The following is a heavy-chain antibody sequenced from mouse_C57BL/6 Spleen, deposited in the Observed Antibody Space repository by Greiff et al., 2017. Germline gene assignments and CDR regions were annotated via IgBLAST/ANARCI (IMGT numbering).Heavy chain of an antibody. D-gene: IGHD1-1*01. CDR1: GYTFTDHT. V-gene: IGHV1-78*01. CDR2: IYPRDGST. J-gene: IGHJ2*01. Sequence: QVQLKESDAELVKPGASVKISCKVSGYTFTDHTIHWMKQRPEQGLEWIGYIYPRDGSTKYNEKFKGKATLTADKSSSTAYMQLNSLTSEDSAVYFCARGPFITTVVANLDYWGQGTTLTVSS. CDR3: ARGPFITTVVANLDY.